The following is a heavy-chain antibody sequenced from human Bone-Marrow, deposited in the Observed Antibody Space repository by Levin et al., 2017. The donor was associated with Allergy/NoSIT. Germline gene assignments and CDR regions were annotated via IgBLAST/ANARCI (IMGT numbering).Heavy chain of an antibody. CDR3: ARDDGVAGEDF. D-gene: IGHD6-13*01. Sequence: VASVKVSCKGSGYAFSDFWIHWARQAPGQGLEWMGYIQPNTGLTVYAPKFQGRLFLTRDTSINTAYMELTWLRSDDTAMYYCARDDGVAGEDFWGQGTLVTVSS. V-gene: IGHV1-2*02. CDR1: GYAFSDFW. J-gene: IGHJ4*02. CDR2: IQPNTGLT.